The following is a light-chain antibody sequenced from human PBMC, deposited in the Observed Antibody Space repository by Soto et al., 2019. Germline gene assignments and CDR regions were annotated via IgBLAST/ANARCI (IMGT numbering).Light chain of an antibody. J-gene: IGKJ1*01. CDR2: KAS. CDR1: QSISSW. Sequence: DIQMTQSPSTLSASVGDRVTITCRASQSISSWLAWYQQKPGKAPNLLIYKASSLESGVPSRFSGSGSGTEFSLTISSLQPDDFATYYCQPYNTYSRTFGQGTKVDI. V-gene: IGKV1-5*03. CDR3: QPYNTYSRT.